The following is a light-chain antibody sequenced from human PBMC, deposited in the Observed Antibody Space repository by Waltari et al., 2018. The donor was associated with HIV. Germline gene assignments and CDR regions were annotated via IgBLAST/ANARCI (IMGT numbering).Light chain of an antibody. CDR3: AAVDDSLRGSYV. J-gene: IGLJ1*01. V-gene: IGLV1-47*01. CDR1: SFNIGRNF. CDR2: RDN. Sequence: QSVLTQPPSASGTPGQRVIISCSGSSFNIGRNFVSWYQQVPGTAPKVLIFRDNSPPSGVPYRFSGSNSGAAAPLAIRGLRSEDEAYYYFAAVDDSLRGSYVFGPGTKVTVL.